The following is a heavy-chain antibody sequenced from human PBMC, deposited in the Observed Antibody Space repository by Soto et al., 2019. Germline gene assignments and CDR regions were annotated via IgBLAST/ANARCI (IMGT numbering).Heavy chain of an antibody. CDR1: GFSFSSYA. CDR3: AKDRERDAWYEDY. J-gene: IGHJ4*02. Sequence: GSLRLSCIAYGFSFSSYAMSWVRQAPGKGLEWVSVISGSDGSTYYADSVKGRFTISRDNSKNTLYLQMNSLRAEDKAVYYCAKDRERDAWYEDYWGQGTLVTVSS. D-gene: IGHD6-13*01. CDR2: ISGSDGST. V-gene: IGHV3-23*01.